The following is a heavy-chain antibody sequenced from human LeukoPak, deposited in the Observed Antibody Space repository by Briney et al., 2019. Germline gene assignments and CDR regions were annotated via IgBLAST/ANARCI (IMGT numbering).Heavy chain of an antibody. CDR3: ARLSRSWPDY. V-gene: IGHV3-66*01. CDR2: IYSDGTT. CDR1: GFTFSSYD. D-gene: IGHD6-13*01. J-gene: IGHJ4*02. Sequence: GGSLRLSCAASGFTFSSYDMSWVRQAPGKGLEWVSVIYSDGTTYYADSVKGRFTISRDNSKNTLYLQMNSLRAEDTAVYYCARLSRSWPDYWGQGTLITVSS.